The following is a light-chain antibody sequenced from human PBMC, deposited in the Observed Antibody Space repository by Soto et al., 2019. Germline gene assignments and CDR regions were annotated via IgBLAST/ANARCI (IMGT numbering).Light chain of an antibody. CDR2: AAS. CDR1: QDINQF. V-gene: IGKV1-27*01. J-gene: IGKJ2*01. Sequence: DIRMTQSPSSLSASVGDRVTITCRASQDINQFLAWFQQKPGKVPKLLIYAASTLQSGVPSRFSGSGSGTDFTLTISSLEPEDVATYYCQKYSNNPPGYTFGQGTKLDIK. CDR3: QKYSNNPPGYT.